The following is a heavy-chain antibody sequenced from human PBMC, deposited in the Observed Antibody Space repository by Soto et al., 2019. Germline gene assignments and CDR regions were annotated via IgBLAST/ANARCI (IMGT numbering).Heavy chain of an antibody. Sequence: QVQLGESGGGVVQPGRSLRLSCAASGFTFSSYGMHWVRQAPGKGLEWVAVISHDGSNKYYADSVKGRFTISRDNSKNTLYLQMNSLRAEDTAVYYCAKECSSSFGRDYWGQGTLVTVSS. V-gene: IGHV3-30*18. CDR3: AKECSSSFGRDY. CDR1: GFTFSSYG. CDR2: ISHDGSNK. D-gene: IGHD6-6*01. J-gene: IGHJ4*02.